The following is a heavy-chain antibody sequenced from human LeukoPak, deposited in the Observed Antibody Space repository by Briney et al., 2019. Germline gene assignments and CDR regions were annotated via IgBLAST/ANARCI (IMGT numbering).Heavy chain of an antibody. CDR2: ISSSGSTI. V-gene: IGHV3-11*01. Sequence: PGGSLRLSCAASGFTFSDYYMSWIRQAPGKGVEWVSYISSSGSTIYYADSVKGRFTISRDNAKNSLYLQMNSLRAEDTAVYYCARGRYCSGGSCSSTLLYYYYGMDVWGQGTTVTVSS. CDR3: ARGRYCSGGSCSSTLLYYYYGMDV. J-gene: IGHJ6*02. CDR1: GFTFSDYY. D-gene: IGHD2-15*01.